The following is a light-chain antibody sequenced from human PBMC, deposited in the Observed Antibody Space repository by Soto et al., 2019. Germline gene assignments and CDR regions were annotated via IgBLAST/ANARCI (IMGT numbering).Light chain of an antibody. CDR1: QSVSSN. Sequence: EIVMTQSPATLSVSPGERATLSCRASQSVSSNLAWYQQKPGQAPRLLIYGASTRANGIPARFSGSGSGTKFTLTISTLQSEHFAVYYCQQYNNWPQTFGQGTKLEIK. J-gene: IGKJ2*01. CDR2: GAS. CDR3: QQYNNWPQT. V-gene: IGKV3-15*01.